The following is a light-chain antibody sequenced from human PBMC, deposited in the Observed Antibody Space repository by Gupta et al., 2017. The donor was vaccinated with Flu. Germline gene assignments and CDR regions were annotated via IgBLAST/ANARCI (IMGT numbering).Light chain of an antibody. CDR2: AAS. CDR1: QGISNY. J-gene: IGKJ1*01. CDR3: QKYNSAPWT. V-gene: IGKV1-27*01. Sequence: IHKTPPPSSLSASVGDRVTITCRASQGISNYLAWYQQKPGKVPKLLIYAASTLQSGVPSRFSGSGSGTDFTLTISSLQPEDVATYYCQKYNSAPWTFGQGTKVEIK.